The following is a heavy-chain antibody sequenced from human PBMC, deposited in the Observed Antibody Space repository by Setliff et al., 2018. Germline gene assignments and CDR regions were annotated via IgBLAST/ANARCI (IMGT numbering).Heavy chain of an antibody. CDR2: VYYSGST. V-gene: IGHV4-39*07. D-gene: IGHD3-3*01. Sequence: PSETLSLTCTVSGGSISTTDYYWGWIRQPPGKGLEWIGCVYYSGSTNYNPSLKSRVTISVDTSKNQFSLKLSSVTAADTAVYYCARGAQRLEWLQYYYYYYMDVWGKGTTVTVSS. J-gene: IGHJ6*03. CDR1: GGSISTTDYY. CDR3: ARGAQRLEWLQYYYYYYMDV.